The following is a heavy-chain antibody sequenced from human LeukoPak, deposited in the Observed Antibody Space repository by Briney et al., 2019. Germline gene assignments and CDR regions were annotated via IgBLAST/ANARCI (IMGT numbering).Heavy chain of an antibody. CDR3: ARVLNGAYYYDSSGTYYYYGMDV. Sequence: ASVKVSCKASGYTFTSYYMHWVRQAPGQGLEWMGIINPSGGSTSYAQKFQGRVTMTRDTSTSTVYMELSSLRSEDTAVYYCARVLNGAYYYDSSGTYYYYGMDVWGQGTTVTVSS. J-gene: IGHJ6*02. V-gene: IGHV1-46*01. CDR1: GYTFTSYY. D-gene: IGHD3-22*01. CDR2: INPSGGST.